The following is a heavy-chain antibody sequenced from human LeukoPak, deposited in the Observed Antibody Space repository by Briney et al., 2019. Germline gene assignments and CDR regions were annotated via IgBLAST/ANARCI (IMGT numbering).Heavy chain of an antibody. D-gene: IGHD2/OR15-2a*01. CDR3: AREIIIIVAPPLGDFFNI. CDR1: GGTFSSYA. CDR2: IIPILGIA. Sequence: SVKASCKASGGTFSSYAISWVRQAPGQGLEWMGRIIPILGIANYAQKFQGRVTITADKSTSTAYMELSSLRSEDTAVYYCAREIIIIVAPPLGDFFNIGAKG. J-gene: IGHJ6*03. V-gene: IGHV1-69*04.